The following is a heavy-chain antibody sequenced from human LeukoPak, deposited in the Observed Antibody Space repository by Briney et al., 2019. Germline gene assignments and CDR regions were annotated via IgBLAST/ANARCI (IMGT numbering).Heavy chain of an antibody. V-gene: IGHV1-18*01. CDR1: GYTFTSYG. J-gene: IGHJ5*02. D-gene: IGHD3-10*01. CDR2: ISAYNGNT. CDR3: ARGGLLQKYNCFDP. Sequence: ASVKVSCKASGYTFTSYGISWVRQAPGQGLEWMGWISAYNGNTNYAQKLQGRVTMTTDTSTSTVYMELSSLRSEDTAVYYCARGGLLQKYNCFDPWGQGTLVTVSS.